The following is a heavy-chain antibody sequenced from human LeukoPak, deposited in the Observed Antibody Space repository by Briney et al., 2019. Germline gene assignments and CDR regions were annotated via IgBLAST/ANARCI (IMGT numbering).Heavy chain of an antibody. V-gene: IGHV4-34*01. CDR2: INHSGST. CDR1: GGSFSGYY. J-gene: IGHJ4*02. CDR3: ARGSVPRYSGSYADY. D-gene: IGHD1-26*01. Sequence: SETLSLTCAVYGGSFSGYYWSWIRQPPGKGLEWIGEINHSGSTNYNPSLKSRVTISVDTSKNQFPLKLSSVTAADTAVYYCARGSVPRYSGSYADYWGQGTLVTVSS.